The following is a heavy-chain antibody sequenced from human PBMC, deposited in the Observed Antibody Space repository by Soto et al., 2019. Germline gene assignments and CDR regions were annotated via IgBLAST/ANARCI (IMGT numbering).Heavy chain of an antibody. Sequence: QVQLQESGPGLVKPSQTLSLTCTVSGGSISSGGYYWSWIRQHPGKGLEWIGYIYHSGTTYYNPSLQSRLTISVDTSKNQFSRKLTSVPAADTAVYYCARVRGHQLLGWFDPWGQGTLVTVSS. J-gene: IGHJ5*02. CDR2: IYHSGTT. CDR1: GGSISSGGYY. D-gene: IGHD2-2*01. V-gene: IGHV4-31*03. CDR3: ARVRGHQLLGWFDP.